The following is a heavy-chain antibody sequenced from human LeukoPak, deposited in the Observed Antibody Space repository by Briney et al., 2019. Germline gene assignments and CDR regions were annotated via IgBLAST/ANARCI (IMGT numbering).Heavy chain of an antibody. Sequence: SETLSLTCTVSGGSINSGGYYWTWIRQHPGKGLEWIGYIHYNESAYSNPSLRSRLTISIDTSKNQFSLKLSSVTAADTAVYYCASLDGSGSPSFGFDFWGQGTLVTVSS. J-gene: IGHJ4*02. CDR2: IHYNESA. CDR3: ASLDGSGSPSFGFDF. V-gene: IGHV4-31*03. D-gene: IGHD3-10*01. CDR1: GGSINSGGYY.